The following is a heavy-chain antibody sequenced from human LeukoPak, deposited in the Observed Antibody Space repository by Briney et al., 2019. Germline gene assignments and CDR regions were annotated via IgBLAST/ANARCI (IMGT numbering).Heavy chain of an antibody. CDR3: SKSIVDQ. V-gene: IGHV3-30*02. D-gene: IGHD6-6*01. J-gene: IGHJ5*02. CDR2: ITYDGNDT. CDR1: GFTFSNYG. Sequence: GGSLRLSCAASGFTFSNYGMHWVRQAPGQGLEWVAFITYDGNDTYYADSVKGRFTISRDNSKSILYLQMSSLRGEDTALYNCSKSIVDQWGQGTRVTVSS.